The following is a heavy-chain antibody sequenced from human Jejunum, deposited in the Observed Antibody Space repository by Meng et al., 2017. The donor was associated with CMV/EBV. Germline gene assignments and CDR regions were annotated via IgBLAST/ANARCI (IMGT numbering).Heavy chain of an antibody. CDR3: AKDLSVRSEFDS. J-gene: IGHJ4*02. D-gene: IGHD2/OR15-2a*01. Sequence: DVQLSESGGDFRQPGGSLTLSRAASGFSFSDFAMNWVRQAPGKGLEFVARISDSGHMTEYLDSVKGRFTISRDNSKNTVSLEMNSLRVEDTALYYCAKDLSVRSEFDSWGQGTLVTVSS. CDR1: GFSFSDFA. V-gene: IGHV3-23*01. CDR2: ISDSGHMT.